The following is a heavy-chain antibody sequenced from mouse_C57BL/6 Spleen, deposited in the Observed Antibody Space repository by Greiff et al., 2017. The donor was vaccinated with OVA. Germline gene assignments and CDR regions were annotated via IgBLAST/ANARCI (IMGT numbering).Heavy chain of an antibody. CDR3: ARYGATVVADAMDY. D-gene: IGHD1-1*01. CDR1: GYTFTDYY. J-gene: IGHJ4*01. Sequence: VQLQQSGPELVKPGASVKISCKASGYTFTDYYMNWVKQSHGKSLEWIGDINPNNGGTSYNQKFKGKATLTVDKSSSTAYMELRSLTSEDSAVYYCARYGATVVADAMDYWGQGTSVTVSS. V-gene: IGHV1-26*01. CDR2: INPNNGGT.